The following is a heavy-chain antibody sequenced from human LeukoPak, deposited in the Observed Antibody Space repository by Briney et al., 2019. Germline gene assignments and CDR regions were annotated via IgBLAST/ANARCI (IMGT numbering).Heavy chain of an antibody. CDR3: VKDRRGCCFDY. Sequence: QPGGSLRLSCAASGFTFSSYAMSWVRQAPGKGLEWVSGLCGRGGSTYDADSVKGRFTISRDNAKNTLYLQMNNLRVEDTAMYYCVKDRRGCCFDYWGQGTLVTVSS. V-gene: IGHV3-23*01. D-gene: IGHD3-10*01. CDR2: LCGRGGST. J-gene: IGHJ4*02. CDR1: GFTFSSYA.